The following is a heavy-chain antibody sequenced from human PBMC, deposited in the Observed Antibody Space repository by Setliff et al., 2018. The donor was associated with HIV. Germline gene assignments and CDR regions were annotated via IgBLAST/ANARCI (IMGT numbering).Heavy chain of an antibody. Sequence: SETLSLTCGVSGYSISSGYCWGWIRQPPGKGLEWIGSIYHNGITYYSPSLKSRLSLSIESSKNQFSLKLSSVTAADTAVYYCARHSSWYSSSSGYFDYWGQGTLVTVSS. CDR1: GYSISSGYC. V-gene: IGHV4-38-2*01. D-gene: IGHD6-6*01. CDR3: ARHSSWYSSSSGYFDY. CDR2: IYHNGIT. J-gene: IGHJ4*02.